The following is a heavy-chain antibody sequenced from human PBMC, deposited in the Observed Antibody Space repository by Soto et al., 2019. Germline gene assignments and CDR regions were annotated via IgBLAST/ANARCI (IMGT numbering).Heavy chain of an antibody. V-gene: IGHV3-23*01. CDR1: GFTFSSYA. CDR3: PNLGSGTYYDY. J-gene: IGHJ4*02. CDR2: ISGSGGST. Sequence: EVQLLESGGGLVQPGGSLRLSCAASGFTFSSYAMRWVRQAPGKGLEWVSAISGSGGSTYYADSVKGRFTISRDNSKNTSYLKMSGRRHEDTAEYYGPNLGSGTYYDYWGQGTMVTVPS. D-gene: IGHD1-26*01.